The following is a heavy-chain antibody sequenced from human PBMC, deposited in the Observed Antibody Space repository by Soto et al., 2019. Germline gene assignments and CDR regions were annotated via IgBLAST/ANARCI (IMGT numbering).Heavy chain of an antibody. Sequence: QVQLVQSGAEVKKPGASVKVSCKASGYTFTSYGISWVRQAPGQGLEWMGWISAYNGNTNYAQKLQGRVTMTTDTSTSTAYMELRSLRSDDTAVYYCARVLRSGSSWYVRKSCLDYWGQGTLVTVSS. D-gene: IGHD6-13*01. J-gene: IGHJ4*02. CDR3: ARVLRSGSSWYVRKSCLDY. CDR2: ISAYNGNT. V-gene: IGHV1-18*01. CDR1: GYTFTSYG.